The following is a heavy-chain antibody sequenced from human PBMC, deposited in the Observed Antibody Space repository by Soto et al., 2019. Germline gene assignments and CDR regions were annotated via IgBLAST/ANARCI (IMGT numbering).Heavy chain of an antibody. J-gene: IGHJ3*02. CDR2: ISGSGYRT. V-gene: IGHV3-23*01. CDR3: VGDYGGLEGFDI. CDR1: VGSGFTFTDYA. Sequence: VQLLESGGGLVQPGGSLRLSCVASVGSGFTFTDYAMAWVRQAPEKGLEWVSGISGSGYRTYYADSVKGRFTISRDNSKNTLFLQMNSLRAEDTAIYYCVGDYGGLEGFDIWGQGTMVTVSS. D-gene: IGHD4-17*01.